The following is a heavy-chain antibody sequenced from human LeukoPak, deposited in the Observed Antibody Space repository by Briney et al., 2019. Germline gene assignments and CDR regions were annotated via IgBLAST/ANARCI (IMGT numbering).Heavy chain of an antibody. CDR2: IWYAGSNE. CDR3: ARAGTSSGWTHMDV. Sequence: GGSLRLSCAASGFTFSSYGMHWVRQAPGKGLEWVAVIWYAGSNEYYADSVKGRFTISRDNSKNTLYLQMNSLRAEDTAVYYCARAGTSSGWTHMDVWGQGTTVTVSS. D-gene: IGHD6-19*01. V-gene: IGHV3-33*01. J-gene: IGHJ6*02. CDR1: GFTFSSYG.